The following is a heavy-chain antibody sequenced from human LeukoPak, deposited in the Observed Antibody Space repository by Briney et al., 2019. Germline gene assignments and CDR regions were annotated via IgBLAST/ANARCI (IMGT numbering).Heavy chain of an antibody. J-gene: IGHJ4*02. Sequence: SVKVSCKASGGTFSSYAISWVRQAPGQGLEWMGGIIPIFGTANYAQKFQGRVTITADKSTSTAYIELSSLRSEDTAVYYCARESPPSVTPPSPFDYWGQGTLVTVSS. V-gene: IGHV1-69*06. CDR2: IIPIFGTA. CDR1: GGTFSSYA. CDR3: ARESPPSVTPPSPFDY. D-gene: IGHD4-17*01.